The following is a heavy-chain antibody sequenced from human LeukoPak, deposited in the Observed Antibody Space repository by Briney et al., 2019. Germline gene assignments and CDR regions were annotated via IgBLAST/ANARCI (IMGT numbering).Heavy chain of an antibody. Sequence: SETLSLTCTVSGGSISSYYWSWIRQPPGKGLEWIGYIYYSGSTNYNPSLKSRVTISVDTSKNQFSLKLSSVTAADTAVYYCACLGGVSVSPPQFTTDAFDIWGKGTMVTVSS. CDR3: ACLGGVSVSPPQFTTDAFDI. V-gene: IGHV4-59*01. D-gene: IGHD3-10*01. CDR2: IYYSGST. CDR1: GGSISSYY. J-gene: IGHJ3*02.